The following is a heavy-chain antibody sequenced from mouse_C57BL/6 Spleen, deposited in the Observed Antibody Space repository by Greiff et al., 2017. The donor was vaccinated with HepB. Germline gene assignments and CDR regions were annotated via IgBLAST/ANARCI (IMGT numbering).Heavy chain of an antibody. V-gene: IGHV1-18*01. Sequence: EVMLVESGPELVKPGASVKIPCKASGYTFTDYNMDWVKQSHGKSLEWIGDINPNNGGTIYNQKFKGKATLTVDKSSSTAYMELRSLTSEDTAVYYCAKGYYYGEFAYWGQGTLVTVSA. D-gene: IGHD1-1*01. CDR2: INPNNGGT. CDR3: AKGYYYGEFAY. CDR1: GYTFTDYN. J-gene: IGHJ3*01.